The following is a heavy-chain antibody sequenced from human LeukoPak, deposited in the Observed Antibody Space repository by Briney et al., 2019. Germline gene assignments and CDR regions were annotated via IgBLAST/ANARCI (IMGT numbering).Heavy chain of an antibody. Sequence: GGSLRLSCAASGFTFSSYWMHWVRQAPGKGLVWVSRINTDGSSTSYADSVKGRFTISRDNAKNTLYLQMNSLRAEDTAVYYCARDLSDYDFQNHFDYWGQGTLVTVSS. V-gene: IGHV3-74*01. CDR2: INTDGSST. J-gene: IGHJ4*02. D-gene: IGHD3-3*01. CDR1: GFTFSSYW. CDR3: ARDLSDYDFQNHFDY.